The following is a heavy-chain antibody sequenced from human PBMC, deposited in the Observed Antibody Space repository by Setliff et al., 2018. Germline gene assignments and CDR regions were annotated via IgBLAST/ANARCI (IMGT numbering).Heavy chain of an antibody. D-gene: IGHD6-19*01. Sequence: PSETLSLTCTVSGGSISSGSYYWGWIRQPPGKGLEWIGSIYYSGSAYYNPSLKSRVTISVDKSKNQFSLKLSSVTAADTAVYYCARVSQYSSGWYYYYYYGMDVWGQGTTVTVSS. J-gene: IGHJ6*02. CDR1: GGSISSGSYY. CDR3: ARVSQYSSGWYYYYYYGMDV. CDR2: IYYSGSA. V-gene: IGHV4-39*07.